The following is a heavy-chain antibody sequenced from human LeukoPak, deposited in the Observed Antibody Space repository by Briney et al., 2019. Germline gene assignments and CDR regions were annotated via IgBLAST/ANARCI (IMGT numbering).Heavy chain of an antibody. CDR2: IYHSGST. CDR1: GGSISSSNW. CDR3: ARGQTPDYVWGSYLAAFDI. V-gene: IGHV4-4*02. J-gene: IGHJ3*02. D-gene: IGHD3-16*01. Sequence: SETLSLTCAVSGGSISSSNWWSWVRQPPGKGLEWIGEIYHSGSTNYNPSLKSRVTISVDKSKNQFSLKLSSVTAADTAVYYCARGQTPDYVWGSYLAAFDIWGQGTMVTVSS.